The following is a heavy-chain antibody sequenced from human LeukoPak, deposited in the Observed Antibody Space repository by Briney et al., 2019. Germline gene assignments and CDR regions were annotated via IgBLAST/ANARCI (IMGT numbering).Heavy chain of an antibody. D-gene: IGHD5-18*01. CDR1: GYTFTTYG. J-gene: IGHJ4*02. CDR3: AREGGHNYGREFDF. Sequence: GASVKVSCKASGYTFTTYGISWVRQAPGQGLEWMGWISAYNGNTNYAQKLQGRVTVTTDKSTSTAYMELRSLRSDDTAVYYCAREGGHNYGREFDFWGQGTLVTVSS. CDR2: ISAYNGNT. V-gene: IGHV1-18*01.